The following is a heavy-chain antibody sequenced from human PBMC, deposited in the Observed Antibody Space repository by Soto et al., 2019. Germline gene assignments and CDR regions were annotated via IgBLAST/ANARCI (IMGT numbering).Heavy chain of an antibody. D-gene: IGHD2-15*01. CDR2: IIPIFGTA. CDR3: SRAAVAASGTND. Sequence: QVQLVQSGTEVKKPGSSVKVSCKASGGNFNSYTINWVRQAPGQGLEFMGGIIPIFGTANYAPKFQGRVTFTADTATNTAYMELSSLRSADTAVYFCSRAAVAASGTNDWGQGTLVTVSS. J-gene: IGHJ4*02. V-gene: IGHV1-69*06. CDR1: GGNFNSYT.